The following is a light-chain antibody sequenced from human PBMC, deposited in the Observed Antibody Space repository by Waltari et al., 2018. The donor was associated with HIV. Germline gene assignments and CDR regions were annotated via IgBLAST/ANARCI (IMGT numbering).Light chain of an antibody. Sequence: SYVLTQAPSISVAPGQTATISWGNIGRHRVQWYRQKPGRAPLLVVLDDVDRSSGIPARFSGARSGERATLTISGVEAGDEADYYCQVWDRGYKEAVFGGGT. V-gene: IGLV3-21*02. CDR2: DDV. CDR1: NIGRHR. CDR3: QVWDRGYKEAV. J-gene: IGLJ2*01.